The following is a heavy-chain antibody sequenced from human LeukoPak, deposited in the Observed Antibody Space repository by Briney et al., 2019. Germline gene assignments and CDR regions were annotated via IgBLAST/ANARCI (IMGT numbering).Heavy chain of an antibody. J-gene: IGHJ3*02. CDR3: ARAVPDDSSGWLDAFDI. Sequence: GGSLRLSCAASGFTFSSYPMHWVRQAPGKGLEWVAVISYDGSNKYYADSVKGRFTISRDSSKNTLFLQMNSLRAEDTAIYYCARAVPDDSSGWLDAFDIWGQGTMVTVSS. CDR1: GFTFSSYP. V-gene: IGHV3-30*04. D-gene: IGHD6-19*01. CDR2: ISYDGSNK.